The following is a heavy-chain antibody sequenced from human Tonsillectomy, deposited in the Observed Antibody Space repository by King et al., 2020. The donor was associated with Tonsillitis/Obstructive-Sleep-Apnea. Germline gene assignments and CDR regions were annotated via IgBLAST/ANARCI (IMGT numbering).Heavy chain of an antibody. D-gene: IGHD3-3*01. CDR1: GGSISSYY. J-gene: IGHJ3*02. CDR3: AREYDFWSGYPHGAFDI. CDR2: ISHSGST. Sequence: QLQESGPGLVKPSETLSLTCTVSGGSISSYYWSWIRQPPGKGLEWIGYISHSGSTKYNPSLQSRVTISVDTSKNRFSLRLSSVTAADTAVYYCAREYDFWSGYPHGAFDIWGQGTMVTVSS. V-gene: IGHV4-59*01.